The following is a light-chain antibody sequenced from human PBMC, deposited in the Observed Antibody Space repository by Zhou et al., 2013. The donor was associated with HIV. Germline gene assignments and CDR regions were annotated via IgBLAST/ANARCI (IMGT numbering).Light chain of an antibody. Sequence: MTQSPATLSVSPGERATLSCRASQSISSWLAWYQQKPGKAPKLLIYKASSLESGVPSRFSGRGYGTDFTLTIDSLQPEDFATYYCLQDNSYPRTFGQGTKVEVK. V-gene: IGKV1-5*03. J-gene: IGKJ1*01. CDR3: LQDNSYPRT. CDR2: KAS. CDR1: QSISSW.